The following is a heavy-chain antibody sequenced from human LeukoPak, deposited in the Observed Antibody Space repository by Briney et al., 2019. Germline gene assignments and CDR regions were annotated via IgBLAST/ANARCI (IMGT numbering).Heavy chain of an antibody. J-gene: IGHJ3*02. CDR2: IYTGGST. CDR3: AKSGGLRVTIFGVERSDAFDI. D-gene: IGHD3-3*01. V-gene: IGHV3-66*02. Sequence: GGPLRLSCVDSAFSVGSNFMSWVRQAPGKGLEWVSVIYTGGSTYSADSVKGRFTISRDYSKNALYLQMNSLRAEDTAVYYCAKSGGLRVTIFGVERSDAFDIWGQGTMVTVSS. CDR1: AFSVGSNF.